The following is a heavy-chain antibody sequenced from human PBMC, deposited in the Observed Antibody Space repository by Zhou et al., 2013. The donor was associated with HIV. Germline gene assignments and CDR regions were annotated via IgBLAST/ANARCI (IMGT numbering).Heavy chain of an antibody. V-gene: IGHV1-69*04. J-gene: IGHJ3*02. D-gene: IGHD3-22*01. Sequence: QVQLVQSGAEVKKPGSSVKVSCKVSGGIYKSYAISWVRQAPGLGLEYLGRIIPILASPNYAQKFQGRVTITADKSTDTAYMELRSLRSEDTAVYYCARGPYYSDTNGGRFDIWGQGTTVTVSS. CDR2: IIPILASP. CDR1: GGIYKSYA. CDR3: ARGPYYSDTNGGRFDI.